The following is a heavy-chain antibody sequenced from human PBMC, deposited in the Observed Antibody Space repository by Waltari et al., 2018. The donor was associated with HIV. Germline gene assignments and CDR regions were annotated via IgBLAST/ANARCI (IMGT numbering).Heavy chain of an antibody. D-gene: IGHD2-2*01. Sequence: EHLVESGGAVVQPGGSLRLSCSFSGFSFDDYTMHWVRQLPGKGLEWVSLITWDGRGTSYADSVKGRFTISRDKTRMSLYLQMNSLRREDTSLYYCAKDMGDCRTSSCYGGMDVWGQGTTVTVSS. CDR1: GFSFDDYT. J-gene: IGHJ6*02. CDR3: AKDMGDCRTSSCYGGMDV. CDR2: ITWDGRGT. V-gene: IGHV3-43*01.